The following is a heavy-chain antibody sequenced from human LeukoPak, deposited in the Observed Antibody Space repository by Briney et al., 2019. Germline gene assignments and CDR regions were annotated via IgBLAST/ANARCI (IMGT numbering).Heavy chain of an antibody. CDR2: INHSGST. D-gene: IGHD1-1*01. V-gene: IGHV4-34*01. Sequence: PSETLSLTCAVNGGSFSDYYWSWIRQPPGKGLEWIGEINHSGSTNYNPSLKSRVTISVDTSKNQFSLKLSSVTAADTAVYYCARGWNYFDYWGQGTLVTVSS. J-gene: IGHJ4*02. CDR3: ARGWNYFDY. CDR1: GGSFSDYY.